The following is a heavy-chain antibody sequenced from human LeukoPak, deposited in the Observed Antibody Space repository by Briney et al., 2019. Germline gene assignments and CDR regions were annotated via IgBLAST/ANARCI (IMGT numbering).Heavy chain of an antibody. CDR3: ARGGYCSGGSCYENWFDP. CDR1: GGTFSSYA. Sequence: SVKVSCKASGGTFSSYAISWVRQAPGQGLEWMGRIIPILGIANYAQKFQGRVTITADKSTSTAYMELSSLRSEDTAVYCCARGGYCSGGSCYENWFDPWGQGTLVTVSS. J-gene: IGHJ5*02. D-gene: IGHD2-15*01. V-gene: IGHV1-69*04. CDR2: IIPILGIA.